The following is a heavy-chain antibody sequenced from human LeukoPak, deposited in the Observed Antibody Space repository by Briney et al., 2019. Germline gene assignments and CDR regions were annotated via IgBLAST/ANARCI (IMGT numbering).Heavy chain of an antibody. CDR1: GFTFSSYW. Sequence: QPGGSLRLSCAASGFTFSSYWMSWVRQAPGKGLEWVANIKQDGSEKYYVDSVKGRFTISRDNAKNSLYLQMNSLRAEDTALYHCARASKPEYYYYGMDVWGQGTTVTVSS. J-gene: IGHJ6*02. V-gene: IGHV3-7*03. CDR3: ARASKPEYYYYGMDV. CDR2: IKQDGSEK.